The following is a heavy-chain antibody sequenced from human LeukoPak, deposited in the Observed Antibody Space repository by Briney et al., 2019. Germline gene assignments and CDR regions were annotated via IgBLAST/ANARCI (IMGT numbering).Heavy chain of an antibody. CDR3: ARGPPDCSSTSCYAFDAFDI. V-gene: IGHV4-38-2*02. Sequence: SETLSLTCTVSGYSIRSDYYWGWIRQPPGKGLEWIGSIYHSGSTYYNPSLKSRVTISVDTSKNQFSLKLSSVTAADTAVYYCARGPPDCSSTSCYAFDAFDIWGQGTMVTVSS. J-gene: IGHJ3*02. D-gene: IGHD2-2*01. CDR1: GYSIRSDYY. CDR2: IYHSGST.